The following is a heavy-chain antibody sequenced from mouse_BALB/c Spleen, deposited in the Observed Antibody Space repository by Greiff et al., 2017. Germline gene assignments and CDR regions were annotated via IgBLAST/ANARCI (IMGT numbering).Heavy chain of an antibody. Sequence: EVQLVESGAELVKPGASVKLSCTASGFNIKDTYMHWVKQRPEQGLEWIGRIDPANGNTKYDPKFQGKATITADASSNTAYLQLSSLTSEDTAVYYCARSGGYDAWFAYWGQGTLVTVSA. CDR2: IDPANGNT. CDR3: ARSGGYDAWFAY. J-gene: IGHJ3*01. V-gene: IGHV14-3*02. D-gene: IGHD2-2*01. CDR1: GFNIKDTY.